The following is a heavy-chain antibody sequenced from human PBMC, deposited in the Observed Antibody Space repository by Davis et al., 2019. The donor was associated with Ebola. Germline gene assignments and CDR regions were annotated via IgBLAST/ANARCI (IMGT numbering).Heavy chain of an antibody. CDR3: ARTSTWSGYYRYYGMDV. V-gene: IGHV7-4-1*02. CDR2: INTNTGNP. CDR1: GYTFTTYV. J-gene: IGHJ6*04. D-gene: IGHD3-3*01. Sequence: AASVKVSCKASGYTFTTYVINWVRQAPGQGLEWMGWINTNTGNPTYAQGFTGRFVFSLDTSVSTAYLQISSLKAEDTAVYYCARTSTWSGYYRYYGMDVWGKGTTVTVSS.